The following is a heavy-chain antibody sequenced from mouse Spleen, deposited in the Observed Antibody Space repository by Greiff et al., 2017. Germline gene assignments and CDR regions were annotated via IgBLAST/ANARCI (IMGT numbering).Heavy chain of an antibody. V-gene: IGHV7-3*02. D-gene: IGHD1-3*01. CDR2: VRNKANGYTS. CDR1: GFTFTDYY. CDR3: ARELTGMDY. J-gene: IGHJ4*01. Sequence: EVMLVESGGGLVQPGGSLRLSCATSGFTFTDYYMSWVRQPPGKALEWFGFVRNKANGYTSDYSSSVKGRFTISRDNSQSILYLQMNTLRAEDSATYYCARELTGMDYWGQGTSVTVSS.